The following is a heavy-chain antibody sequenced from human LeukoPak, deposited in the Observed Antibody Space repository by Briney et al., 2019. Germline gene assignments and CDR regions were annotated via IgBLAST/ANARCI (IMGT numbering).Heavy chain of an antibody. D-gene: IGHD2-15*01. Sequence: SETLSLTCAVYGGSFNGYYWSWIRQPPGKGLEWIGEINHSGSTNYNPSLKSRVTISVDTSKNQFSLELSSVTAADTAVYYCARLAYCSGGSCYSHYYYYMDVWGKGTTVTISS. CDR3: ARLAYCSGGSCYSHYYYYMDV. CDR1: GGSFNGYY. J-gene: IGHJ6*03. V-gene: IGHV4-34*01. CDR2: INHSGST.